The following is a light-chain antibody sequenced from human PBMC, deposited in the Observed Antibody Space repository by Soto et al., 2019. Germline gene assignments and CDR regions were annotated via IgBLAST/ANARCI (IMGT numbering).Light chain of an antibody. Sequence: EIVVTQSPSTLPVSPGERVTLSCRASQSVRNKLAWYQQKPGQTPRVIIYDPSTRAAGIPASFSGSGYGTYFTLTISSLQYEDFAVYYCQQYNIWRSITFGPGTRLEIK. CDR2: DPS. J-gene: IGKJ5*01. CDR3: QQYNIWRSIT. V-gene: IGKV3-15*01. CDR1: QSVRNK.